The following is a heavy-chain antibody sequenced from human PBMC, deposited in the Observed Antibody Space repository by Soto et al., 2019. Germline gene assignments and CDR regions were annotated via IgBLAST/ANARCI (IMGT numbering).Heavy chain of an antibody. V-gene: IGHV3-30*18. J-gene: IGHJ4*02. CDR2: ISHDGSKK. CDR3: AKDRGAVASSSEY. D-gene: IGHD6-19*01. CDR1: GFTFSSYG. Sequence: QAQLVESGGGVVQPGGSLSLSCAASGFTFSSYGMHWVRQAPGKGLEWVAVISHDGSKKYYADSVKGRFTISRDNSKNTLNLQMKSLRDEDTAVYYCAKDRGAVASSSEYWVQGTLVTVSS.